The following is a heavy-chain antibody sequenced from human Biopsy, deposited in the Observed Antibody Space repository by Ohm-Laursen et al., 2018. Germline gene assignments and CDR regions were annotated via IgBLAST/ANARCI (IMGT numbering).Heavy chain of an antibody. V-gene: IGHV3-9*01. CDR1: GVTLSGYA. CDR2: IRRNSAII. Sequence: SLRLSCAASGVTLSGYAMNWVRQAPGKGLEWVSGIRRNSAIIDYADSVRGRFTMSRDNARRFLFLQMNNLKSEDTAFYYCARDRGGARYGMDVWGRGTTVTVSS. CDR3: ARDRGGARYGMDV. D-gene: IGHD1-26*01. J-gene: IGHJ6*02.